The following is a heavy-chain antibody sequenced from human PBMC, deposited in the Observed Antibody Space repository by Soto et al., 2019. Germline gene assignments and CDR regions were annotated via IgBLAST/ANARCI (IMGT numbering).Heavy chain of an antibody. CDR2: IYYSGST. CDR3: ALMDV. V-gene: IGHV4-39*01. CDR1: SSYA. Sequence: SSYAMHWVRQPPGKGLEWIGSIYYSGSTYYNPSLKSRVTISVDTSKNQFSLKLSSVTAADTAVYYCALMDVWGKGTTVTVSS. J-gene: IGHJ6*03.